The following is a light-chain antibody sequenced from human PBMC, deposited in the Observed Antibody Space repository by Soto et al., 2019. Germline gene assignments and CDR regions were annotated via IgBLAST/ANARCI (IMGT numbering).Light chain of an antibody. Sequence: DIVMTQSPDSLAVSLGERATINCKSSQSVLYSSNNKKYLAWYQQRPGQPPKLLIYWASTRESGVPDRFSGSWSGTDFTLTITSLQAEDVAVYYCQQYESTPPTFGQGTKLEIK. J-gene: IGKJ2*01. CDR1: QSVLYSSNNKKY. CDR2: WAS. V-gene: IGKV4-1*01. CDR3: QQYESTPPT.